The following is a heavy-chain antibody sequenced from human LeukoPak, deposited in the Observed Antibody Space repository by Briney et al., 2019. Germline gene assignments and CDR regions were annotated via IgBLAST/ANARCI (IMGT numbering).Heavy chain of an antibody. D-gene: IGHD5-12*01. V-gene: IGHV4-38-2*02. CDR3: ARELPIKH. CDR2: IYHSGST. Sequence: PSETLSLTCTVSGYSISSGYYWGWIRQPPGKGLEWIGSIYHSGSTYYNPSLKSRVTISVDTSKNQFSLKPSSVTAADTAVYYCARELPIKHWGQGTLVTVSS. J-gene: IGHJ4*02. CDR1: GYSISSGYY.